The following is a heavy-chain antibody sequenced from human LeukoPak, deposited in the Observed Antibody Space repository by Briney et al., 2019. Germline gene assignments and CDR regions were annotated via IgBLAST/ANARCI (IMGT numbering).Heavy chain of an antibody. V-gene: IGHV1-69*05. J-gene: IGHJ3*02. CDR1: GGTFSSYA. CDR3: ASSIAAAGLDAFDI. Sequence: SVKVSCKASGGTFSSYAISWVRQAPGQGLEWMGRIIPIFGTANYAQKFQGRVTITTDESTSTAYMELSSLRSEDTAVYYCASSIAAAGLDAFDIWGQGTMVTVSS. CDR2: IIPIFGTA. D-gene: IGHD6-13*01.